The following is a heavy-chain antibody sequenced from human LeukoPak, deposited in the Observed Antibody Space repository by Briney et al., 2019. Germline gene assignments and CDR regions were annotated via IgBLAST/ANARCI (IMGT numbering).Heavy chain of an antibody. CDR1: GINFADYA. Sequence: GGSLRLSCVVSGINFADYAMHWVRQPPGKGLEWVSLISADGGSTFSADSVKGRFTISRDNSKNTLFLQMNSLRAEDTAVYYCAKVGNDFDYWGQGTLVTVSS. V-gene: IGHV3-43*02. J-gene: IGHJ4*02. D-gene: IGHD4-23*01. CDR2: ISADGGST. CDR3: AKVGNDFDY.